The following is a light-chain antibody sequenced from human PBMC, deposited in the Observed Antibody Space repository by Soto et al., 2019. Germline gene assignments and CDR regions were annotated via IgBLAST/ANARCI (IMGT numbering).Light chain of an antibody. CDR2: DAS. CDR3: QRYGSSPPIT. Sequence: EIVLTQSPATLSLSTGERATLSFRSSQSVSRYLAWYQQKPGQAPRLLIYDASNRATGIPARFSGSGSGTDFTLTISRLEPEDFAVYYCQRYGSSPPITFGQGTRLEIK. CDR1: QSVSRY. V-gene: IGKV3-20*01. J-gene: IGKJ5*01.